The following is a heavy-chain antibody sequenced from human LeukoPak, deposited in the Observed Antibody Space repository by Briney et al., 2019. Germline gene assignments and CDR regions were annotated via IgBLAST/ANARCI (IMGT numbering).Heavy chain of an antibody. J-gene: IGHJ4*02. CDR1: GFTFSSYE. Sequence: LAGGSLRLSCAASGFTFSSYEMNWVRQAPGKGLEWVSYISSSGSTIYYADSVKGRFTISRDNAKNSLYLQMNSLRAEDTAVYYCAKVISPTYYYGSGSPFDYWGQGTLVTVSS. D-gene: IGHD3-10*01. CDR2: ISSSGSTI. CDR3: AKVISPTYYYGSGSPFDY. V-gene: IGHV3-48*03.